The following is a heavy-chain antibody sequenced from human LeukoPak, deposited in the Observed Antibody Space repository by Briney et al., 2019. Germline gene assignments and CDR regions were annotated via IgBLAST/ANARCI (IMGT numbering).Heavy chain of an antibody. CDR1: GFTFSSYA. Sequence: GRSLRLSCAASGFTFSSYAMHWVRQAPGKGLEWVAVISYDGSNKYYADSVKGRFTISRDNSKNTLYLQMNSLRAEDTAVYYCARDVWFGELLYFFDYWGQGTLVTVSS. CDR3: ARDVWFGELLYFFDY. V-gene: IGHV3-30-3*01. CDR2: ISYDGSNK. J-gene: IGHJ4*02. D-gene: IGHD3-10*01.